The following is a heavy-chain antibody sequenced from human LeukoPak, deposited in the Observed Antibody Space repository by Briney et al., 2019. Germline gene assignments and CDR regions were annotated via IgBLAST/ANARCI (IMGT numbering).Heavy chain of an antibody. V-gene: IGHV3-23*01. D-gene: IGHD4-17*01. Sequence: GGSLRLSRAASGFTFNNYAMNWVRQAPGKGLEWVSSISGGGETTYYADSAKSRFTISRDNSQNTLYLQMNSLRAEDTAVYYCARDYADYVGYFFFDYWGQGTLVTVSS. J-gene: IGHJ4*02. CDR1: GFTFNNYA. CDR3: ARDYADYVGYFFFDY. CDR2: ISGGGETT.